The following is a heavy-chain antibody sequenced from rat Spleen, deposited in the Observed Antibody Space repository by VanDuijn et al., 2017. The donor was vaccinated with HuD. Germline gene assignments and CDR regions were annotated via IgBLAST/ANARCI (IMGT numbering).Heavy chain of an antibody. V-gene: IGHV2-6*01. D-gene: IGHD1-2*01. J-gene: IGHJ3*01. Sequence: QVQLKESGPGLVQPSQTLSLTCTVSGFSLTSYTVSWVRQPPGKGLEWIAAISSGGNTYYNSALKSRLSISRDTSKSQVFLTMNSLQTDDTAVYYCAASVSSYGFAYWGQGTLVTVSS. CDR1: GFSLTSYT. CDR2: ISSGGNT. CDR3: AASVSSYGFAY.